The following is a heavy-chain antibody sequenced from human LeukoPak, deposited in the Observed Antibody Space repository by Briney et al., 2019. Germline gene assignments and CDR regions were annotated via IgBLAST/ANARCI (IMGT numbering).Heavy chain of an antibody. CDR3: ARHIFRGTGFDP. D-gene: IGHD1-1*01. CDR2: TYYSGST. V-gene: IGHV4-59*08. CDR1: GGSLSPYC. Sequence: SETLSLTCTVSGGSLSPYCWSWIRQPPGRELEWIGYTYYSGSTNYNPSLKSRVTISVDTSKNQFSLKLSSVTAADTAVYYCARHIFRGTGFDPWGQGTLVTVSS. J-gene: IGHJ5*02.